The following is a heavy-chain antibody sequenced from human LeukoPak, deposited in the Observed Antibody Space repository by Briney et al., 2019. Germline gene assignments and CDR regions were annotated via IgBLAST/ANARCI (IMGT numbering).Heavy chain of an antibody. J-gene: IGHJ4*02. Sequence: ASVKVSCKASGYTFTGYYMHWVRQAPGQGLEWMGWINPNSGGTNYAQKFQGRVTMTRDTSISTAYMELSRLRSDDTAVYYCARWDTMIVGYYFDYWGQGTLVTVSS. D-gene: IGHD3-22*01. V-gene: IGHV1-2*02. CDR3: ARWDTMIVGYYFDY. CDR1: GYTFTGYY. CDR2: INPNSGGT.